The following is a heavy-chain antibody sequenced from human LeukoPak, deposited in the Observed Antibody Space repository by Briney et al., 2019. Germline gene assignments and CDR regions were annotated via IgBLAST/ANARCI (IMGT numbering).Heavy chain of an antibody. CDR2: IYYSGST. V-gene: IGHV4-39*01. Sequence: SETLSLTCTVSGGSISSYYWGWIRQPPGKGLEWIGSIYYSGSTYYNPSLKSRVTISVDTSKNQFSLKLSSVTAADTAVYYCARRLHLWHPFDYWGQGTLVTVSS. J-gene: IGHJ4*02. CDR3: ARRLHLWHPFDY. CDR1: GGSISSYY. D-gene: IGHD3-10*01.